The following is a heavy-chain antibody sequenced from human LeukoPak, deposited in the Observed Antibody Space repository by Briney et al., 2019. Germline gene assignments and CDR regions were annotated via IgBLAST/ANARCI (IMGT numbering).Heavy chain of an antibody. CDR3: AKDYGDGYNQYYFDY. D-gene: IGHD5-24*01. CDR2: ISWNSGSI. J-gene: IGHJ4*02. V-gene: IGHV3-9*01. Sequence: GGSLRLSCAASGFTFDDYAMHWVRQAPGKGLEWVSGISWNSGSIGYADSVKGRFTISRDNAKNSLYLQMNSLRAEDTALYYCAKDYGDGYNQYYFDYWGQGTLVTVSS. CDR1: GFTFDDYA.